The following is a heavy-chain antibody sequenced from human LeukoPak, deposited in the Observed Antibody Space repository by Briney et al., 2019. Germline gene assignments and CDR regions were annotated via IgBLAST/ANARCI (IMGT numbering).Heavy chain of an antibody. CDR1: GYTFTSYY. D-gene: IGHD6-13*01. Sequence: ASVKVSCKASGYTFTSYYMHWVRQAPGQGLEWMGIINPSGGSTSYAQKFQGRVTMTRDMSTSTVYMELSSLRSEDTAVYYCARRSSSWHYFDYWGQGTLVTVSS. V-gene: IGHV1-46*01. J-gene: IGHJ4*02. CDR2: INPSGGST. CDR3: ARRSSSWHYFDY.